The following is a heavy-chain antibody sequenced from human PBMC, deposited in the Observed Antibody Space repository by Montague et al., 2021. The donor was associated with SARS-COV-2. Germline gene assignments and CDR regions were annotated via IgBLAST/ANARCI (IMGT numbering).Heavy chain of an antibody. CDR1: GASMSSNNW. CDR2: IHHIVGT. CDR3: STVFGGCSATSCYLYN. J-gene: IGHJ4*02. D-gene: IGHD2-2*01. V-gene: IGHV4-4*02. Sequence: SETLSLTCAVSGASMSSNNWWTWVRQSPMKGLEWTGEIHHIVGTXXNPXXXSRVSITVDKSRDQFSLNLYFVTAADTAFYYCSTVFGGCSATSCYLYNWGRGTLVTVSS.